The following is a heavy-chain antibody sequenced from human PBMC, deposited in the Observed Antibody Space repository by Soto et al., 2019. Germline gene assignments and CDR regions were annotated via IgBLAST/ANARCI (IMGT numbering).Heavy chain of an antibody. D-gene: IGHD1-26*01. CDR3: AKWTVGWEGNYFDY. J-gene: IGHJ4*02. CDR2: ISGSGGST. CDR1: GFTFSSYA. V-gene: IGHV3-23*01. Sequence: EVQLLESGGGLVQPGGSLRLSCAASGFTFSSYAMSWVRQAPGKGLEWVSAISGSGGSTYYADSVKGRFTNYRDNSKNTLYVQMTSLKAEDTAVYYCAKWTVGWEGNYFDYWGQGTLVTVSS.